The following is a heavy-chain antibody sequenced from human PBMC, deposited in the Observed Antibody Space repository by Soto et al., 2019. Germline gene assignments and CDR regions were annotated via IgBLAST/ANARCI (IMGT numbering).Heavy chain of an antibody. CDR2: IKQDGTAQ. Sequence: EVQLVESGGGLVQPGGSLRLSCAASGITCSDYWMIWVRQAPGRRLECVANIKQDGTAQYYVDSVKGRFTISRDNAENSVTLQMSGLRDEDTAVYYCAKAGRPGLLGHQFGMDVWGQGTTVIVSS. V-gene: IGHV3-7*05. CDR1: GITCSDYW. J-gene: IGHJ6*02. D-gene: IGHD1-26*01. CDR3: AKAGRPGLLGHQFGMDV.